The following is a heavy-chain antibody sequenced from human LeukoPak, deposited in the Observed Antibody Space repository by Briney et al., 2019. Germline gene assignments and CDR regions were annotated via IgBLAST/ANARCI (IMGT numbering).Heavy chain of an antibody. CDR3: ARVVRGSSGYRYYFDY. V-gene: IGHV7-4-1*02. D-gene: IGHD3-22*01. CDR1: GYTFTTYA. Sequence: ASVKVSCKASGYTFTTYALNWVRQAPGQGLEWMGWINTNTGNPTYAQGFTGRFVFSLDTSVSTAYLQISSLKAEDTAVYYCARVVRGSSGYRYYFDYWGQGTLVTVSS. J-gene: IGHJ4*02. CDR2: INTNTGNP.